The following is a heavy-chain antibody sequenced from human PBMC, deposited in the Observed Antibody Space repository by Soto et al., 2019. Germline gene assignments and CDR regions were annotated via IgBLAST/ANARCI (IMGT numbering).Heavy chain of an antibody. CDR3: AHHQRTTARQLGYFDY. Sequence: EVQLLESGGGLVQPGGSLRLSCAASGFTFSSYAMSWVRQAPGKGLEWVSAVGGSGTNTYYADSVKGRFTISRDNSKNTLYLEMNSLRAEDTAVYYCAHHQRTTARQLGYFDYWGQGTLVTVSS. D-gene: IGHD6-6*01. CDR1: GFTFSSYA. CDR2: VGGSGTNT. V-gene: IGHV3-23*01. J-gene: IGHJ4*02.